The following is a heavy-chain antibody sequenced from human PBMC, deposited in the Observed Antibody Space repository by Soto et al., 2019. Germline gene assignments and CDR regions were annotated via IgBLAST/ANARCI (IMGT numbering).Heavy chain of an antibody. CDR2: FDPEHGKT. V-gene: IGHV1-24*01. J-gene: IGHJ2*01. CDR1: GSILTDLS. CDR3: ARKNGFIRELSYFDL. D-gene: IGHD1-26*01. Sequence: ASVKVSCKVSGSILTDLSIHWVRQAPGKGLEWMSGFDPEHGKTIYAQKFQGRVAMTEDTSTYTVYMEVNSLRSEDTAVYYCARKNGFIRELSYFDLWGRGTLVTVSS.